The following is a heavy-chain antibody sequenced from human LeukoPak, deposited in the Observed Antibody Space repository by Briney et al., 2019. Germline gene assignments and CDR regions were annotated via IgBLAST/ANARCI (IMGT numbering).Heavy chain of an antibody. J-gene: IGHJ4*02. CDR3: ARDPGTIFDVLNYHFDY. V-gene: IGHV3-30-3*01. CDR2: LSSDGVNK. CDR1: GGSFSGYY. Sequence: LSLTCAVYGGSFSGYYWSWIRQTPGKGLEWVAILSSDGVNKRYADSVQGRFTISRDNFKNTLYLQMNSLTAEDTAIYYCARDPGTIFDVLNYHFDYWGQGTLVTVSS. D-gene: IGHD3-3*01.